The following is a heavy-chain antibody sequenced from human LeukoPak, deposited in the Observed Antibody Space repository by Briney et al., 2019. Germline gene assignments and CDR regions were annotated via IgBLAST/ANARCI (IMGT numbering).Heavy chain of an antibody. J-gene: IGHJ5*02. CDR2: IIPIFGTA. D-gene: IGHD6-13*01. V-gene: IGHV1-69*01. Sequence: SVKVSCKASGDTFSNYVIIWVRQAPGQGLEWMGGIIPIFGTANYAQKFQGRVTITADESTSTAYMELSSLRSEDTAVYYCARDSSSWSFDPWGQGTLVTVSS. CDR3: ARDSSSWSFDP. CDR1: GDTFSNYV.